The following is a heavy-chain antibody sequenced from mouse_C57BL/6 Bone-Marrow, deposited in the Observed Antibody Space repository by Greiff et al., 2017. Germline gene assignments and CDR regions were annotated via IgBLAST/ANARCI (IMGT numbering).Heavy chain of an antibody. CDR2: INPYNGGT. D-gene: IGHD4-1*01. Sequence: EVQLQQSGPVLVKPGASVTLSCKASGYTFTDYYMNWVKQSPGKSLEWIGVINPYNGGTSYTHQFKGKATLTVDKSSNTAYMALNSQASEDSAIYYCAGWDSYAMDDWGPGTSVTVSS. J-gene: IGHJ4*01. CDR3: AGWDSYAMDD. CDR1: GYTFTDYY. V-gene: IGHV1-19*01.